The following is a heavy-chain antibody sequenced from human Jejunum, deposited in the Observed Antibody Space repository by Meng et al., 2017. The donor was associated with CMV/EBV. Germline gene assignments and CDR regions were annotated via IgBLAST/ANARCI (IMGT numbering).Heavy chain of an antibody. V-gene: IGHV1-18*01. CDR1: GYTFTHHG. Sequence: QLMQSGAEVKKPGASVRVSCKASGYTFTHHGISWIRQAPGQGLEWMGWISCYNGDTNYAQKFQGRVTTTTDTSTSTAYMDLRSLRSDDTAVYYCARDPSNTSGRYAYFDYWGQGTLVTVSS. CDR2: ISCYNGDT. CDR3: ARDPSNTSGRYAYFDY. J-gene: IGHJ4*02. D-gene: IGHD6-19*01.